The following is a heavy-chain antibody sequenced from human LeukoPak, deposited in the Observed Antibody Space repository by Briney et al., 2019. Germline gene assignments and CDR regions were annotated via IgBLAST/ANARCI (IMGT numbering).Heavy chain of an antibody. CDR3: ARDELRTGAFDI. Sequence: GGSLRLSCAASGFTFSSYEMNWARQAPGKGLEWVSYISSSGGRIYYADSVKGRFTISRDNAKNSLYLQMNSLRAEDTALYYCARDELRTGAFDIWGQGTMVTVSS. J-gene: IGHJ3*02. D-gene: IGHD1-7*01. CDR1: GFTFSSYE. V-gene: IGHV3-48*03. CDR2: ISSSGGRI.